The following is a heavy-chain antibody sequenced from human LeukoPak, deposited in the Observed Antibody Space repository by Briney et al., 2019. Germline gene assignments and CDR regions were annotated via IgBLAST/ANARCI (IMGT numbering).Heavy chain of an antibody. D-gene: IGHD4-17*01. J-gene: IGHJ4*02. CDR3: ARHGGDYTFDY. CDR2: MDYSGSI. CDR1: GGSISSYY. Sequence: SETLSLTCTVSGGSISSYYWSWIRQPPGKGLEWIAYMDYSGSIFYNPSLKSRVSTSVDTSKNQFSLKVRSVTAADTAVYYCARHGGDYTFDYWGQGTLVTVSS. V-gene: IGHV4-59*08.